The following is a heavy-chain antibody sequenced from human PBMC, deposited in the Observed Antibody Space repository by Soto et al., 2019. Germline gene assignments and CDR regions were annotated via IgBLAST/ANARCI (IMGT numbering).Heavy chain of an antibody. CDR2: IYYSGST. J-gene: IGHJ4*02. CDR1: GGSISSGGYS. Sequence: SETLSLTCAVSGGSISSGGYSWSWIRQPPGKGLEWIGYIYYSGSTNYNPSLKSRVTISVDTSKNQFSLKLSSVTAADTAVYYCARSLYKGFDYWGQGTLVTVSS. D-gene: IGHD1-20*01. CDR3: ARSLYKGFDY. V-gene: IGHV4-61*08.